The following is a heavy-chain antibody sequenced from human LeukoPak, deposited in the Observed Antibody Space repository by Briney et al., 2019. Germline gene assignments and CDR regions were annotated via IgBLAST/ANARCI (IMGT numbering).Heavy chain of an antibody. CDR3: ARTAGDGYNNYFDY. CDR1: GGSISSSSYS. CDR2: IYTSGIT. V-gene: IGHV4-61*02. D-gene: IGHD5-24*01. J-gene: IGHJ4*02. Sequence: TLSLTCTVSGGSISSSSYSWGWIRQPAGKGLEWIGRIYTSGITNYNPSLKSRVTISVDTSKNQFSLNLSSVTATDTAVYYCARTAGDGYNNYFDYWGQGTLVTVSS.